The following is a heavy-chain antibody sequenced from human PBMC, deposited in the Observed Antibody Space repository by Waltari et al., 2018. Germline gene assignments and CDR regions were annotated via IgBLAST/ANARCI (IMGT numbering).Heavy chain of an antibody. Sequence: QVQLQESGPGLVKPSGTLSLICSVSGGSINSSECWTWVRQPPGKGLELIGEVYHSGNTNYHPSLKSRVTISVAKSKNQFSLKLTSVTAADTAVYYCVRRGEGSMVYNDAFDFWGLGTKVTVSS. CDR3: VRRGEGSMVYNDAFDF. D-gene: IGHD3-10*01. V-gene: IGHV4-4*02. CDR2: VYHSGNT. CDR1: GGSINSSEC. J-gene: IGHJ3*01.